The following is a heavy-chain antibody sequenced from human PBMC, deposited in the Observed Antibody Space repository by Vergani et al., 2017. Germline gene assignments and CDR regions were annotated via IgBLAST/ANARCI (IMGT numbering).Heavy chain of an antibody. V-gene: IGHV1-69*09. CDR1: GGTFSSYT. J-gene: IGHJ6*03. D-gene: IGHD1-7*01. CDR2: IIPILGIA. CDR3: ARELYFTGTDYYMDV. Sequence: QVQLVQSGAEVKKPGSSVKVSCKASGGTFSSYTISWVRQAPGQGLEWMGRIIPILGIANYAQKFQGRVTITADESTSTAYMELSSLRSEDTAVYYCARELYFTGTDYYMDVWGKGTTVTVSS.